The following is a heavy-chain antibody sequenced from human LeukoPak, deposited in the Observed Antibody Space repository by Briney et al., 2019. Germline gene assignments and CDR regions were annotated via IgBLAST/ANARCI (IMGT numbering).Heavy chain of an antibody. V-gene: IGHV1-2*02. D-gene: IGHD3-3*01. CDR3: ARRLFNDWKSGYSKGGDFDY. CDR1: GYPFNTYY. CDR2: INPNSGGT. J-gene: IGHJ4*02. Sequence: ASVKVSCKASGYPFNTYYMHWVRQAPGQGLEWMGWINPNSGGTNYAQKFQGRVTMTRDTSISTAYMELSRLRSDDTAVYYCARRLFNDWKSGYSKGGDFDYWGQGTLVTVSS.